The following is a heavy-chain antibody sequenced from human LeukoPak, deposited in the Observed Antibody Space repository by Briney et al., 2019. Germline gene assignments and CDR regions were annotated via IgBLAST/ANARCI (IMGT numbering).Heavy chain of an antibody. Sequence: GSLRLSCAASGFTFSGYNMNWVRQAPGKGLEWVSSISSSSSYIYYADSVRGRFTISRGNAKNSLYLQMNSLRAEDTAVYYCARGRDGSQSPIDDWGQGTLVTVSS. CDR2: ISSSSSYI. CDR1: GFTFSGYN. V-gene: IGHV3-21*01. D-gene: IGHD5-24*01. CDR3: ARGRDGSQSPIDD. J-gene: IGHJ4*02.